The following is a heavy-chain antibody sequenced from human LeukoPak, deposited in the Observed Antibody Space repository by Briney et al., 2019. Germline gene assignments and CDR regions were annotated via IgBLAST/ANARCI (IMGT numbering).Heavy chain of an antibody. CDR1: GYTFTGYY. V-gene: IGHV1-46*01. J-gene: IGHJ4*02. D-gene: IGHD4/OR15-4a*01. Sequence: PWASVKVSCKASGYTFTGYYMHWVRQAPGQGLEWLGIINLSGGSTHYPQKFQDRVTMTRDTSTSTVYMELSSLRSEDTAVYYCARDLDYGEKSEDYWGQGTLVTVSS. CDR2: INLSGGST. CDR3: ARDLDYGEKSEDY.